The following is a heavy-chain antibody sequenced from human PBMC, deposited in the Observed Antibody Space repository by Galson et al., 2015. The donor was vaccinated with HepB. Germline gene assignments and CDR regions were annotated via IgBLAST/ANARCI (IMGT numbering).Heavy chain of an antibody. J-gene: IGHJ4*02. V-gene: IGHV3-21*01. CDR3: ARDLVFQYYYGSGSYL. CDR2: ISSSSSYI. CDR1: GFTFSSYS. D-gene: IGHD3-10*01. Sequence: SLRLSCAASGFTFSSYSMNWVRQAPGKGLEWVSSISSSSSYIYYADSVKGRFTISRDNAKNSLYLQMNSLRAEDTAVYYCARDLVFQYYYGSGSYLWGQGTLVTVSS.